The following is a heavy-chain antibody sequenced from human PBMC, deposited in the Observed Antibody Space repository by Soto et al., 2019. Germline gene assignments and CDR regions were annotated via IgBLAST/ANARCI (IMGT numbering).Heavy chain of an antibody. J-gene: IGHJ4*02. CDR1: GFSLSTTGLG. V-gene: IGHV2-5*01. D-gene: IGHD3-10*01. CDR2: IYWNDET. CDR3: AHSPASGSFLDS. Sequence: QITLKESGPMLVKPTQTLTLTCTFSGFSLSTTGLGVAWIRQPPGKALEWLALIYWNDETHYHPSLRSRLTVTKDTSKNQLLLTVTNMDPVDTATYYCAHSPASGSFLDSWGQGTLVTVSS.